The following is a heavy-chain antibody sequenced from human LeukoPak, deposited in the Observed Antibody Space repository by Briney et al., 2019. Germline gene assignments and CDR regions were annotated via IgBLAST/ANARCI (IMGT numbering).Heavy chain of an antibody. CDR2: IWYDGSNK. D-gene: IGHD3-22*01. CDR1: GFTFSSYG. J-gene: IGHJ4*02. CDR3: AVAGSSGYFDY. V-gene: IGHV3-33*01. Sequence: GRSLRLSCAASGFTFSSYGMHWVRQAPGKGLEWVAVIWYDGSNKYYADSVKGRFTISRDNSKNTLYLQMNSLRAEDTAVYYCAVAGSSGYFDYWGQRTLVTVSS.